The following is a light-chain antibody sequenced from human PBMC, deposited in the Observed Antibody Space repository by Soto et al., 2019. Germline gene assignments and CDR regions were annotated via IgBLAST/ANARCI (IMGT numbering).Light chain of an antibody. CDR3: HQRSNWPLT. CDR1: QSVSRY. V-gene: IGKV3-11*01. Sequence: ELVLTQSPATLSVSPGGSATLSCRASQSVSRYLAWYQQKPGQALRLLIYDASKRAAGIPARFSGSGSGTDLTLTISSLESEDFAVYYCHQRSNWPLTFGVGTKLEIK. J-gene: IGKJ4*01. CDR2: DAS.